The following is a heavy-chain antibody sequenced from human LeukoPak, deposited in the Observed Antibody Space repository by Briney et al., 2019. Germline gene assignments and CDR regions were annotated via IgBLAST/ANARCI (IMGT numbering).Heavy chain of an antibody. CDR2: SYYSGST. V-gene: IGHV4-39*01. CDR3: ARGAVAGKMSWFDP. CDR1: TFSSYA. Sequence: TFSSYAMSWVRQPPGKGLEWIGSSYYSGSTYYNPSLKSRLTISVDTSKNQFSLKLSSVTAADTAVYYCARGAVAGKMSWFDPWGQGTLVTVSS. J-gene: IGHJ5*02. D-gene: IGHD6-19*01.